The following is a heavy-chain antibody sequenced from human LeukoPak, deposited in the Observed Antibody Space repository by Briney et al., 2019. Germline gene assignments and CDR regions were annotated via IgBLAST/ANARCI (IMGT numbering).Heavy chain of an antibody. V-gene: IGHV3-48*02. J-gene: IGHJ6*02. Sequence: GSLRLSCAASGFTFSSYSMNWVRQAPGKGLEWVSYISSSSSTIYYADSVKGRFTISRDNAKNSLYLQMNSLRDEDTAVYYCARDFQPLRNHYYYGMDVWGQGTTVTVSS. CDR1: GFTFSSYS. CDR3: ARDFQPLRNHYYYGMDV. CDR2: ISSSSSTI.